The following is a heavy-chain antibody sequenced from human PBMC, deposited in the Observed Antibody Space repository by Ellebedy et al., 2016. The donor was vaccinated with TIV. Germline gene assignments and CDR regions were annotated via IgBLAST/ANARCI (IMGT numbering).Heavy chain of an antibody. CDR3: AKGIARGNWYFDL. V-gene: IGHV3-30*04. CDR1: GFTFTNYA. D-gene: IGHD6-13*01. J-gene: IGHJ2*01. CDR2: ISYDGTYK. Sequence: GESLKISCAVSGFTFTNYAMHWVRQAPGKGLEWVAAISYDGTYKYYADSVRGRFSISRDNSKNTLYLQMNTLRPDDTAVYYCAKGIARGNWYFDLWGRGTLVTVSS.